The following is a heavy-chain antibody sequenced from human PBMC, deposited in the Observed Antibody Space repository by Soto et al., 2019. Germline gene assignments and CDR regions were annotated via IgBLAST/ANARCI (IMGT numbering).Heavy chain of an antibody. D-gene: IGHD5-18*01. CDR1: GFSLSTYGVG. CDR2: IYWDDDR. V-gene: IGHV2-5*02. CDR3: AQAALDTSMATTWFDP. J-gene: IGHJ5*02. Sequence: QITLKESGPTLVKPTQTLTLTCTFSGFSLSTYGVGVGWIRQPPGKALEWLALIYWDDDRRYSPSLKSRLTITKDTSKNQVVLTLTNMEPVDTATYYCAQAALDTSMATTWFDPWGQGTLVTVSS.